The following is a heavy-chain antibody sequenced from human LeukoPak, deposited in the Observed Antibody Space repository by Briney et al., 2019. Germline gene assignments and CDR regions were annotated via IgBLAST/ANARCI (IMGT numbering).Heavy chain of an antibody. V-gene: IGHV1-2*02. CDR2: INPNSGGT. CDR1: GYTFTSYT. J-gene: IGHJ3*02. Sequence: ASVKVSCKASGYTFTSYTIHWVRQAPGQRLEWMGWINPNSGGTNYAQKFQGRVTMTRDTSISTAYMELSRLRSDDTAVYYCARSRYYYGSGSYFFNPNDAFDIWGQGTMVTVSS. CDR3: ARSRYYYGSGSYFFNPNDAFDI. D-gene: IGHD3-10*01.